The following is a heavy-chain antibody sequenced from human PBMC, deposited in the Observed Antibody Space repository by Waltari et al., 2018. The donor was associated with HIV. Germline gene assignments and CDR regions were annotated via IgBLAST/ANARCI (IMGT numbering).Heavy chain of an antibody. J-gene: IGHJ4*02. CDR3: AKDRQKIGYYDILTGYLDY. V-gene: IGHV3-30*18. CDR1: GFTFSSYG. Sequence: QVQLVESGGGVVQPRRSLTLSCAASGFTFSSYGMPWGRQAPGKGLEWVAVISYDGSNKYYADSVKGRFTISRDNSKNTLYLQMNSLRAEDTAVYYCAKDRQKIGYYDILTGYLDYWGQGTLVTVSS. D-gene: IGHD3-9*01. CDR2: ISYDGSNK.